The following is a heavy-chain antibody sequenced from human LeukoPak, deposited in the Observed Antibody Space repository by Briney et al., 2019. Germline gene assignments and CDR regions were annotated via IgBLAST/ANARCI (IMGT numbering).Heavy chain of an antibody. D-gene: IGHD5-12*01. V-gene: IGHV1-2*02. CDR3: ARAGGGYDREGLDY. Sequence: ASVKVSCKASGYTFTGYYMHWVRQAPGQGLEWMGWINPNSGGTNYAQKFQGRVTMTRDTSISAAYMELSRLRSDDTAVYYCARAGGGYDREGLDYWGQGTLVTVSS. CDR2: INPNSGGT. J-gene: IGHJ4*02. CDR1: GYTFTGYY.